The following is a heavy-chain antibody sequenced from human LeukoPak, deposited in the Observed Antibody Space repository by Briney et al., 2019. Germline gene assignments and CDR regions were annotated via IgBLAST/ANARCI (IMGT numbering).Heavy chain of an antibody. CDR1: GSSISSGGYY. CDR3: ARERHGDYDVRYFDL. D-gene: IGHD4-17*01. CDR2: IYYSGST. V-gene: IGHV4-31*03. Sequence: PSETLSLTCTVSGSSISSGGYYWSWIRQHPGKGLEWIGYIYYSGSTYYNPSLKSRVTISVDTSKNQFSLKLSSVTAADTAVYYCARERHGDYDVRYFDLWGRGTLVTVSS. J-gene: IGHJ2*01.